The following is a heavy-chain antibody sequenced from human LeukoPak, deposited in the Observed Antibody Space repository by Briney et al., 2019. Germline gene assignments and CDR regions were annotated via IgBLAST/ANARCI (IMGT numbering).Heavy chain of an antibody. J-gene: IGHJ4*02. CDR3: ARDQIGVPDY. D-gene: IGHD3-10*01. CDR1: GYTFTSYY. V-gene: IGHV1-69*04. CDR2: IIPILGIA. Sequence: SVKVSCKASGYTFTSYYMHWVRQAPGQGLEWMGRIIPILGIANYAQKFQGRVTITADKSTSTAYMELSSLRSEDTAVYYCARDQIGVPDYWGQGTLVTVSS.